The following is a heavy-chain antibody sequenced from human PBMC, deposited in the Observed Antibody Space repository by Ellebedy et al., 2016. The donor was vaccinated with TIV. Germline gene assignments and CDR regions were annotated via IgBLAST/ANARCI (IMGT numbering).Heavy chain of an antibody. D-gene: IGHD6-13*01. J-gene: IGHJ4*02. V-gene: IGHV3-30*18. Sequence: PGGSLRLSCAASGFTFSSNGIHWVRQAPGKGLEWVALISKVGSNKDYSDSVKGRFTISRDNSKNTLYLEMNSLRAEDTAVYYCAKDRSSSWSLDYWGQGTLVTVSS. CDR3: AKDRSSSWSLDY. CDR2: ISKVGSNK. CDR1: GFTFSSNG.